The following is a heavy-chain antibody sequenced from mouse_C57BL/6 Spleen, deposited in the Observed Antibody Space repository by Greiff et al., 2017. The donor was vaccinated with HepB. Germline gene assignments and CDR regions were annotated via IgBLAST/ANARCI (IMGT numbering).Heavy chain of an antibody. CDR3: ARPDYDGYFDY. Sequence: EVKVEESGGGLVKPGGSLKLSCAASGFTFSSYTMSWVRQTPEKRLEWVATISGGGGNTYYPDSVKGRFTISRDNAKNTLYLQMSSLRSEDTALYYCARPDYDGYFDYWGQGTTLTVSS. CDR1: GFTFSSYT. V-gene: IGHV5-9*01. CDR2: ISGGGGNT. D-gene: IGHD2-4*01. J-gene: IGHJ2*01.